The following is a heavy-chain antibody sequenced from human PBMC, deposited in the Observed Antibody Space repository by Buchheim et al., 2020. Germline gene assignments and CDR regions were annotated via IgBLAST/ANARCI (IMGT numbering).Heavy chain of an antibody. Sequence: EVQLLESGGGLVQPGGSLRLSCAASGFTFSSYAMSWVRQAPGKGLEWVSAISGSGGSTYYADSVKGRLTISRDNSKNTLYLQMNSLRAEDTAVYYCAKDPDGSGSYYNLSGMDVWGQGTT. CDR1: GFTFSSYA. V-gene: IGHV3-23*01. D-gene: IGHD3-10*01. CDR2: ISGSGGST. CDR3: AKDPDGSGSYYNLSGMDV. J-gene: IGHJ6*02.